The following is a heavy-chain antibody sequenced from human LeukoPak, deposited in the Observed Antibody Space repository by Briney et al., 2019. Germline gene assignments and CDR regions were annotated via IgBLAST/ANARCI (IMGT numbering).Heavy chain of an antibody. J-gene: IGHJ4*02. V-gene: IGHV3-7*01. CDR1: GFTFGNAW. D-gene: IGHD2-8*02. CDR2: MKGDGSPT. CDR3: ARLFGGVTTFDY. Sequence: GGSLRLSCAASGFTFGNAWMSWVRQAPGRGLQWVASMKGDGSPTYYVDSVKGRFIISRDNARNSLYLQMNSLRAEDTAVYYCARLFGGVTTFDYWGQGALVTVSS.